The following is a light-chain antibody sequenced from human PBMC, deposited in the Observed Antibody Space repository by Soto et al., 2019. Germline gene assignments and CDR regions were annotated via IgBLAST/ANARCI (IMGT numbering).Light chain of an antibody. CDR2: INSDGSH. CDR1: SGHSSYA. CDR3: QTWGTGPWV. V-gene: IGLV4-69*01. Sequence: QSVLTQSPSASASLGASVRLTCTLSSGHSSYAIAWHQQQPEQGPRYLMKINSDGSHREGDGIPDRFSGSSSGAERYLTISSRQSEDEADYYCQTWGTGPWVFGGGTEVTVL. J-gene: IGLJ3*02.